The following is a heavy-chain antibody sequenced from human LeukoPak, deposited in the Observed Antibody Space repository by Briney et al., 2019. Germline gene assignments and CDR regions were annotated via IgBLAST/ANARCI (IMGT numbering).Heavy chain of an antibody. Sequence: GASVKVSCKASGGTFSSYAISWVRQAPGQGLEWMGGIIPIFGTANYAQKFQGRVTITADKSTSTAYMELSSLRSEDTAVYYCARDREGYCSSTSCYPSNWFDPWGQGTLVTASS. CDR3: ARDREGYCSSTSCYPSNWFDP. D-gene: IGHD2-2*01. CDR1: GGTFSSYA. V-gene: IGHV1-69*06. CDR2: IIPIFGTA. J-gene: IGHJ5*02.